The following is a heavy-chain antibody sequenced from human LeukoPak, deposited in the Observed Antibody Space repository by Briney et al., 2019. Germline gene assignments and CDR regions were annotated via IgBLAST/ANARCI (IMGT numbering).Heavy chain of an antibody. CDR2: ISYDGSNK. D-gene: IGHD3-3*01. V-gene: IGHV3-30*03. Sequence: QPGRSLRLSCAASGFTFSSYGMHWVRQAPGKGLEWVAVISYDGSNKYYADSVKGRFTISRDNSKNILYLQMNSLRPEDTAVYYCARDPTHSLIRGYYDFDLWGQGALVTVSS. CDR1: GFTFSSYG. J-gene: IGHJ4*02. CDR3: ARDPTHSLIRGYYDFDL.